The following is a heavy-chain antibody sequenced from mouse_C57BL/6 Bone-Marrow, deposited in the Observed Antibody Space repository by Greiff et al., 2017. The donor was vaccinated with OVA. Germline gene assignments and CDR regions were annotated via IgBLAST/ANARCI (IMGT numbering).Heavy chain of an antibody. J-gene: IGHJ3*01. V-gene: IGHV1-52*01. Sequence: QVQLQQPGAELVRPGSSVKLSCKASGYTFTSYWMHWVKQRPIQGLEWIGNIDPSDSETHYNQKFKDKATLTVDKSSSTAYMQLSSLTSEDSAVYYGARGDYYYYSNYEGAYWGQGTLVTVSA. CDR3: ARGDYYYYSNYEGAY. CDR2: IDPSDSET. D-gene: IGHD2-5*01. CDR1: GYTFTSYW.